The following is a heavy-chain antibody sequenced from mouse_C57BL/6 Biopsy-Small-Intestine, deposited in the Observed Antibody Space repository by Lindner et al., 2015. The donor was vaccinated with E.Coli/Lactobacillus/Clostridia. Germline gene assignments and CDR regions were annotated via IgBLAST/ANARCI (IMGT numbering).Heavy chain of an antibody. CDR1: GNTFTNFV. V-gene: IGHV1-14*01. Sequence: VQLQESGPELVKPGASVKMSCKASGNTFTNFVLHWMKQRPGQGLEWIGYINPYNDGTKYNERFKGKATLTSDRSSSTAYMELSSLTSEDSAVYYCARNSYYSYDGDYFAMDYWGQGTSVTVSS. CDR3: ARNSYYSYDGDYFAMDY. CDR2: INPYNDGT. J-gene: IGHJ4*01. D-gene: IGHD2-12*01.